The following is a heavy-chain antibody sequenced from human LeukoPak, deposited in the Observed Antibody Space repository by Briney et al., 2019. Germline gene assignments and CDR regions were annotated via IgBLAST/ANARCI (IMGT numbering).Heavy chain of an antibody. Sequence: GRSLRLSCAASGITFSNYAMHWVRQAPGKGLEWVAVISYDGTNKYYADSVKGRFTISRDNSKNTMYLQMNSLRAEDTAMYYCARAPMSYDSSGFGGAFDIWGQGTMVTVSS. V-gene: IGHV3-30-3*01. CDR3: ARAPMSYDSSGFGGAFDI. J-gene: IGHJ3*02. CDR2: ISYDGTNK. CDR1: GITFSNYA. D-gene: IGHD3-22*01.